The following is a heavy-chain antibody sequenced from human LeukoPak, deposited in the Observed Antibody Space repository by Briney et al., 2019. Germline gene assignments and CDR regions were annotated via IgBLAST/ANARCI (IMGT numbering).Heavy chain of an antibody. CDR2: ISSSSSYI. D-gene: IGHD1-26*01. V-gene: IGHV3-21*01. CDR3: ARLLVGATPPYYYYYGLDV. Sequence: GGSLRLSCAASGFTFSSYSMNWVRQAPGKGLEWVSSISSSSSYIYYADSVKGRFTISRDNAKNSLYLQMNSLRAEDTAVYYCARLLVGATPPYYYYYGLDVWGQGTTVTVSS. J-gene: IGHJ6*02. CDR1: GFTFSSYS.